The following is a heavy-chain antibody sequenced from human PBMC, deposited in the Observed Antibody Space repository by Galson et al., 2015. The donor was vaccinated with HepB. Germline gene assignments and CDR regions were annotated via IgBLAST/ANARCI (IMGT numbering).Heavy chain of an antibody. CDR2: ISSRSTYI. J-gene: IGHJ6*02. V-gene: IGHV3-21*01. CDR3: ATEDYYYYGMDV. CDR1: GFTFSSYG. Sequence: SLRLSCAASGFTFSSYGVNWVRQAPGKGLEWVSSISSRSTYIYYADSVKGRFTISRDNAKNSLSLQMNSLRAEDTAVYYCATEDYYYYGMDVWGQGTTVTVSS.